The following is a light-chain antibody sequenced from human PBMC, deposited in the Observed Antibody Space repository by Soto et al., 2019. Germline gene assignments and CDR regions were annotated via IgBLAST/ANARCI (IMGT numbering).Light chain of an antibody. Sequence: EIVLTQSPVTLSLSPGERATLSRRASQSVDNYLAWYQQKPGQAPRLLIYDVSNRATGIPARFSGSGSGTDFTLTISSLEPGDFAIYYCQQRNDWQVTFGQGTRLEI. CDR2: DVS. CDR3: QQRNDWQVT. V-gene: IGKV3-11*01. J-gene: IGKJ5*01. CDR1: QSVDNY.